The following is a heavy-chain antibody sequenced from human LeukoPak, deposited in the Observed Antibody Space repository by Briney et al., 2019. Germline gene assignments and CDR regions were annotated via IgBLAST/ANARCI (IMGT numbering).Heavy chain of an antibody. J-gene: IGHJ4*02. D-gene: IGHD3-3*01. CDR1: GFTFSSYE. CDR3: ARAYGDFWSGYHDY. CDR2: ISSNGGST. V-gene: IGHV3-64*01. Sequence: GGSLRLSCAASGFTFSSYEMNWVRQAPGKGLEYVSAISSNGGSTYYANSVKGRFTISRDNSKNTLYLQMGSLRAEDMAVYYCARAYGDFWSGYHDYWGQGTLVTVSS.